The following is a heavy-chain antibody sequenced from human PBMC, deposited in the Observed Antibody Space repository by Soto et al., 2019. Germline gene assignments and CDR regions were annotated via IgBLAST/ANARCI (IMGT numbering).Heavy chain of an antibody. Sequence: SETLSLTCTVSGGSISSYYWSWIRQPPGKKLESIGYIYYSGSTNYNPSLKSRVTISVGTSENQFSLRLSSLTVADTAVYYFARFRRGDDYSLGYYYSYALDVWGQGTTVTVSS. J-gene: IGHJ6*02. V-gene: IGHV4-59*01. CDR2: IYYSGST. D-gene: IGHD4-4*01. CDR1: GGSISSYY. CDR3: ARFRRGDDYSLGYYYSYALDV.